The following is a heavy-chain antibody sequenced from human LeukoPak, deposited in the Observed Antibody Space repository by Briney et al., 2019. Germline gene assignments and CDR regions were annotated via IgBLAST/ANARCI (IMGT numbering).Heavy chain of an antibody. J-gene: IGHJ4*02. CDR3: ARQGGPYDSSGYYYFDY. Sequence: GGSLRLSCAASGFTFSSYSMNWVRQAPGKGLEWVSSISSSSSYMYYADSVKGLFTIYRENAKNSLYLQMNSLRAEDTAVYYCARQGGPYDSSGYYYFDYWGQGTLVTVSS. D-gene: IGHD3-22*01. CDR1: GFTFSSYS. CDR2: ISSSSSYM. V-gene: IGHV3-21*01.